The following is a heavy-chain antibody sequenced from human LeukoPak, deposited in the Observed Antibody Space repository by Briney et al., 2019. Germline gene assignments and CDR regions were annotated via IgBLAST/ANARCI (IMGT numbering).Heavy chain of an antibody. D-gene: IGHD1-26*01. Sequence: ASVKVSCKAAGLSFISYGFSWVRQAPGQGREWMGWISAYNGKTNYAQKFQDRVTMTTDTSTTTVYMDLRSLISDDTAVHFCARGGALTSFDSWGQGTLITVSS. CDR3: ARGGALTSFDS. J-gene: IGHJ4*02. V-gene: IGHV1-18*01. CDR1: GLSFISYG. CDR2: ISAYNGKT.